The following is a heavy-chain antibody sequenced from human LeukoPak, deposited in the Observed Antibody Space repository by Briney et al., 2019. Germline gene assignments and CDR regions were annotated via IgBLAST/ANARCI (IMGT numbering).Heavy chain of an antibody. CDR2: INHSGST. Sequence: PSETLSLTYAVYGGSFSGYYWSWIRQPPGKGLEWIGEINHSGSTNYNPSLKSRVTISVDTSKNQFSLKLSSVTAADTAVYYCARGSRVLRTVTTKGFDYWGQGTLVTVSS. J-gene: IGHJ4*02. V-gene: IGHV4-34*01. CDR3: ARGSRVLRTVTTKGFDY. D-gene: IGHD4-17*01. CDR1: GGSFSGYY.